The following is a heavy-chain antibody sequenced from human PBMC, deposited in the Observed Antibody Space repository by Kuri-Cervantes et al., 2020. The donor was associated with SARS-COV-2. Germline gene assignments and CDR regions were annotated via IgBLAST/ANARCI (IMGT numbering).Heavy chain of an antibody. CDR1: GGSISSGGYS. Sequence: SETLSLTCAVSGGSISSGGYSWSWIRQPPGKGLEWIGYIYHSGSTYYNPSLKSRVTISVDRSKNQFSLKLSSVTAADTAVYYCARVPQGVAGSAFDIWGQGTMVTVSS. V-gene: IGHV4-30-2*01. J-gene: IGHJ3*02. D-gene: IGHD6-19*01. CDR2: IYHSGST. CDR3: ARVPQGVAGSAFDI.